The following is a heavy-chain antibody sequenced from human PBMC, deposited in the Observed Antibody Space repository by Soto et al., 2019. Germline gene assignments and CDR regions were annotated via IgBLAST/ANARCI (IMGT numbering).Heavy chain of an antibody. D-gene: IGHD6-19*01. CDR3: ARDVIAVAGSADY. J-gene: IGHJ4*02. CDR2: ISSDGGT. V-gene: IGHV3-53*01. Sequence: GGSLRLSCAASAFTVRSNYMSWVRQAPGKGLEWVSAISSDGGTYYIDSVKGRFTISRDKSKNTLYLQMNDLTAEDTTVYYCARDVIAVAGSADYWGQGTLVTVSS. CDR1: AFTVRSNY.